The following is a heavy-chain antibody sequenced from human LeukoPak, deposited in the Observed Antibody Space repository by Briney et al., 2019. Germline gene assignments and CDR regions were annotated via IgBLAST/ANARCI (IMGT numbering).Heavy chain of an antibody. CDR3: ARSGVGATTRLDP. J-gene: IGHJ5*02. CDR2: INPNSGGT. Sequence: SVKVSCKASGYTFTGYYMHWVRQAPGQGLEWMGWINPNSGGTNYAQKFQGRVTMTRDTSISTAYMELSRLRSDDTAVYYCARSGVGATTRLDPWGQGTLVTVSS. D-gene: IGHD1-26*01. CDR1: GYTFTGYY. V-gene: IGHV1-2*02.